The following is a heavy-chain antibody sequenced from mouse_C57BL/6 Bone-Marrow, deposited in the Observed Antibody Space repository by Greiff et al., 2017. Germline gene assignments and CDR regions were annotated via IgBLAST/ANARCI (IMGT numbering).Heavy chain of an antibody. Sequence: VQLQESGAELVRPGASVTLSCKASGYTFTDYEMHWVKQTPVHGLEWIGAIDPETGGTAYNQKFKGKAILTADKSSSTAYMELRSLTSEDSAVYYCTRMSNDEVYWYFDVWGTGTTVTVSS. J-gene: IGHJ1*03. CDR1: GYTFTDYE. CDR3: TRMSNDEVYWYFDV. V-gene: IGHV1-15*01. CDR2: IDPETGGT. D-gene: IGHD2-12*01.